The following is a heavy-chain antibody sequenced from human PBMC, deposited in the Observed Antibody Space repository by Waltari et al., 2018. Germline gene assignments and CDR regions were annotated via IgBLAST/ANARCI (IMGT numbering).Heavy chain of an antibody. CDR2: IYCSGST. CDR3: ARHLRWIQLWDDY. Sequence: QLQLQESGPGLGKPSETLSLTRTVSGGSITTSTYYWGWIRQPPGTGLEWLGSIYCSGSTYYNPSLKSRVTISVDTSKNQFSLKLSSVTAADTAVYYCARHLRWIQLWDDYWGQGTLVTVSS. J-gene: IGHJ4*02. V-gene: IGHV4-39*01. CDR1: GGSITTSTYY. D-gene: IGHD5-18*01.